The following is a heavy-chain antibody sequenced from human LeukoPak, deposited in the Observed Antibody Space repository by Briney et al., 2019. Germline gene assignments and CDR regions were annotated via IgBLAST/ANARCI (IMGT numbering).Heavy chain of an antibody. CDR3: AREQRAMIVVVTYYYGMDV. D-gene: IGHD3-22*01. V-gene: IGHV3-48*01. Sequence: GGSLRLSCAASGFTFSSYSMNWVRQAPGKGLEWVSYISSSSSTIYYADSVKCRFTISRDNAKNSLYLQMNSLRAEDTAVYYCAREQRAMIVVVTYYYGMDVWGQGTTVTVSS. J-gene: IGHJ6*02. CDR2: ISSSSSTI. CDR1: GFTFSSYS.